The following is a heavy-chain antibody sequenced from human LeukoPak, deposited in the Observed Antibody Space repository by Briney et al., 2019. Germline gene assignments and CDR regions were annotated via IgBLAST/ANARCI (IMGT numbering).Heavy chain of an antibody. V-gene: IGHV4-61*02. J-gene: IGHJ4*02. CDR1: GGSISSGSYY. CDR3: ARVTYYYGSGSYYYFDY. D-gene: IGHD3-10*01. CDR2: IYTSGST. Sequence: SETLSLTCTVSGGSISSGSYYWSWIRQPAGKGLEWIGRIYTSGSTNYNPSLKSRVTISVDTSKNQFSLKLSSVTAADSAVYYCARVTYYYGSGSYYYFDYWGQGTLVTVSS.